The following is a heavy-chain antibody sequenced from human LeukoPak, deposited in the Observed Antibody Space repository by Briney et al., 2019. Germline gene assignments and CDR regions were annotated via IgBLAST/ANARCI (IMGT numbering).Heavy chain of an antibody. CDR2: IYYSGST. V-gene: IGHV4-39*01. J-gene: IGHJ4*02. D-gene: IGHD6-19*01. CDR3: ARGIAVAGSPSDY. Sequence: PSETLSLTCTVSGGSISSSSYYWGWIRQPPGKGLEWIGSIYYSGSTYYNPSLKSRVTISVDTSKNQFSLKLSSVTAADTAVYYCARGIAVAGSPSDYWGQGTLVTVSS. CDR1: GGSISSSSYY.